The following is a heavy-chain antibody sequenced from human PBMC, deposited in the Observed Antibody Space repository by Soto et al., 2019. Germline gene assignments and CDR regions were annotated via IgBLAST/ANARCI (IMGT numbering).Heavy chain of an antibody. Sequence: QVQLVESGGGVVQPGRSLRLSCAASGFTFSSYGMHWVRQAPGKWLEWVAVISYDGSNKYYADSVKGRFTISRDNSKNTLYLQMNSLRAEDTAVYYCAKVREPHPNYGMDVWGQGTTVTVSS. CDR3: AKVREPHPNYGMDV. J-gene: IGHJ6*02. V-gene: IGHV3-30*18. CDR1: GFTFSSYG. CDR2: ISYDGSNK.